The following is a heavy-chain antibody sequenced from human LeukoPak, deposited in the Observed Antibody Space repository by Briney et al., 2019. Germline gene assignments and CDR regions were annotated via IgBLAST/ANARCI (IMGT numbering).Heavy chain of an antibody. Sequence: GGTLRLSCAASGFTFSSYGMHWVRQAPGKGLEWVAVIWNDGSNKYYADSVKGRFTISRDNSKNTLYLQMNSLRAEDTAVYYCARDPTDGALNYYYGMDVWGQGTTVTVS. CDR2: IWNDGSNK. CDR1: GFTFSSYG. V-gene: IGHV3-33*01. D-gene: IGHD4-11*01. CDR3: ARDPTDGALNYYYGMDV. J-gene: IGHJ6*02.